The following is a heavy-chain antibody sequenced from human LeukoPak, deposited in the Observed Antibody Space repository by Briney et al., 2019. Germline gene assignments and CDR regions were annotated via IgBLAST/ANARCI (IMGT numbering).Heavy chain of an antibody. J-gene: IGHJ6*02. V-gene: IGHV4-4*02. CDR1: GGSISSSNW. CDR3: ARSPRDGYNLNYYYGMDV. CDR2: IYHSGST. Sequence: SGTLSLTCAVSGGSISSSNWWSWVRQPPGKGLEWIGEIYHSGSTNYNPSLKSRVTISVDKSKNQFSLKLSSVTAADTAVYYCARSPRDGYNLNYYYGMDVWGQGTTVTVSS. D-gene: IGHD5-24*01.